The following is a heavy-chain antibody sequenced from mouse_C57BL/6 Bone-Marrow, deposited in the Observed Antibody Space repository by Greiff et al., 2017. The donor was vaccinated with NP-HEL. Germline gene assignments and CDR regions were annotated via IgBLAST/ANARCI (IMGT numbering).Heavy chain of an antibody. J-gene: IGHJ2*01. V-gene: IGHV1-50*01. CDR1: GYTFTSYW. Sequence: QVQLQQPGAELVKPGASVKLSCKASGYTFTSYWMQWVKQRPGQGLEWIGEIDPSDSYTTYNQKFKGKATLTVDTSSSTAYMQLSSLTSEDSAVYYCARGDYYGSSPHYWGQGTTLTVSS. CDR2: IDPSDSYT. CDR3: ARGDYYGSSPHY. D-gene: IGHD1-1*01.